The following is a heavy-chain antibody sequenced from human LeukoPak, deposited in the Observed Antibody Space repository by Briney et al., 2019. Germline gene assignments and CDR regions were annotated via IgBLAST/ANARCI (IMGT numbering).Heavy chain of an antibody. CDR1: GFIFSSYS. D-gene: IGHD3-10*01. V-gene: IGHV3-48*04. Sequence: GGSLRLSCAASGFIFSSYSMDWVRQAPGKGLEWVSYISSSSSTIYYADSVKGRFTISRDNAKNSLYLQMNSLRAEDTAVYYCARDKFDPRGAFDIWGQGTMVTVSS. CDR3: ARDKFDPRGAFDI. CDR2: ISSSSSTI. J-gene: IGHJ3*02.